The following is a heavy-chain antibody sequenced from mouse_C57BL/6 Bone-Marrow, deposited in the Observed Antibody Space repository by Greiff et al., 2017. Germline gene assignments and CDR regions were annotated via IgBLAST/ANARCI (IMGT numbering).Heavy chain of an antibody. Sequence: VQLQQPGAELVKPGASVKLSCKASGYTFTSYWMQWVTQRPGQGLEWIGEIDPSDSYTNYNQKFKGKATLTVDTSSSTAYMQLSSLTSEDSAVYYCGAVPFDYWGQGTTLTVSS. CDR2: IDPSDSYT. J-gene: IGHJ2*01. V-gene: IGHV1-50*01. CDR3: GAVPFDY. CDR1: GYTFTSYW.